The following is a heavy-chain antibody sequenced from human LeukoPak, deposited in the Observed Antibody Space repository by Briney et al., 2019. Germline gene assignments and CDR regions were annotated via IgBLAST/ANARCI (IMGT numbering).Heavy chain of an antibody. CDR2: ISYDGSNK. V-gene: IGHV3-30*03. CDR3: ARDRAAAPWGYFDY. CDR1: GFTFSSYG. D-gene: IGHD6-13*01. J-gene: IGHJ4*02. Sequence: GGSLRLSCAASGFTFSSYGIHWVRQAPGKGLEWVAVISYDGSNKYYADSVKGRFTTSRDNSKNTLYLQMNTLRTEDTALYYCARDRAAAPWGYFDYWGQGTLVTVSS.